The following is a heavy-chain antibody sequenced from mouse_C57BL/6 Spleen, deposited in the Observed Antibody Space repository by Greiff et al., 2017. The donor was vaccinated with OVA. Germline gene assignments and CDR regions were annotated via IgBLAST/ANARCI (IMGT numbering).Heavy chain of an antibody. CDR3: ARKNWAYYFDY. J-gene: IGHJ2*01. CDR1: GYTFTSYW. D-gene: IGHD4-1*01. CDR2: IDPSDSYT. Sequence: QVQLQQPGAELVMPGASVKLSCKASGYTFTSYWMHWVKQRPGQGLEWIGEIDPSDSYTNYNQKCKGKSTLTVDKSSSTAYMQLSSLTSEDSAVYYCARKNWAYYFDYWGQGTTLTVSS. V-gene: IGHV1-69*01.